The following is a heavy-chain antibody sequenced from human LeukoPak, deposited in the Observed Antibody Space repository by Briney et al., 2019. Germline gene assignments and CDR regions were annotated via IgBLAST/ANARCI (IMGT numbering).Heavy chain of an antibody. D-gene: IGHD5-18*01. CDR3: ARAVWGYSYGCFDY. Sequence: GGSLRLSCAASGFTFSSYWMHWVRQAPGKGLEYVSAISSNGGSTYYANSVKGRFTISRDNSKNTLYLQMGSLRAEDMAVYYCARAVWGYSYGCFDYWGQGTLVTVSS. CDR2: ISSNGGST. CDR1: GFTFSSYW. J-gene: IGHJ4*02. V-gene: IGHV3-64*01.